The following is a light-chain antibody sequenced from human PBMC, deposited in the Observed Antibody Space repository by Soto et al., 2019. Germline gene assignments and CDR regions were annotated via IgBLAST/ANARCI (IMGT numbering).Light chain of an antibody. V-gene: IGKV3-20*01. CDR1: QSVSSTY. Sequence: IVRTQYPVTLPGSPGERATLSCRASQSVSSTYLAWYQQKPGQAPRLLIYGASSRATGIPDRFSGSGSGTEFTLTISRLEPEDFAVFYCQLYGSSPQTFGQGTKVDI. CDR3: QLYGSSPQT. J-gene: IGKJ1*01. CDR2: GAS.